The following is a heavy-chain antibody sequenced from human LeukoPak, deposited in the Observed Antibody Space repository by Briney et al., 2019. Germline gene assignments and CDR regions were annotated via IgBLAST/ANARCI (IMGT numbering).Heavy chain of an antibody. J-gene: IGHJ4*02. V-gene: IGHV4-34*01. CDR2: INHSRST. Sequence: SETLSLTCAVYGGSFSGYYWSWIRQPPGKGLEWIGEINHSRSTNYNPSLKSRVTISVDTSKNQFSLKLSSVTAADTAVYYCARGLRDPNYYGSGSYYNWVPDYWGQGTLVTFSS. CDR3: ARGLRDPNYYGSGSYYNWVPDY. CDR1: GGSFSGYY. D-gene: IGHD3-10*01.